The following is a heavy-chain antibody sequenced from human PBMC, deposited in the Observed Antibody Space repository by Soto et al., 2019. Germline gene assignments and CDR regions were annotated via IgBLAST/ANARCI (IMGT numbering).Heavy chain of an antibody. CDR2: IYYSGST. CDR1: GGSISSYY. CDR3: ARGDIVVVPAAPQLLYYYYYGMDV. D-gene: IGHD2-2*01. J-gene: IGHJ6*02. Sequence: SETLSLTCTVSGGSISSYYWSWIRQPPGKGLEWIGYIYYSGSTNYNPSLKSRVTISVDTSKNQFSLKLSSVTAADTAVYYCARGDIVVVPAAPQLLYYYYYGMDVWGQGTTVTVS. V-gene: IGHV4-59*01.